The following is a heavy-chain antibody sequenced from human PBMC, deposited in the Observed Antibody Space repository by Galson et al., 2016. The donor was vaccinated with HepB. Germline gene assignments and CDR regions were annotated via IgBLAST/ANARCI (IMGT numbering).Heavy chain of an antibody. CDR3: ARLGGYYLPGAFDI. Sequence: QSGAEVKKPGESLRISCKGSGYIFTNYWISWVRQMPGKGLEWMGRIDPSDSDTNYSPSFQGHVTISADKSITTAYLQWSSLKTSDTAMYYCARLGGYYLPGAFDIWGQGTMVTVSS. CDR2: IDPSDSDT. J-gene: IGHJ3*02. V-gene: IGHV5-10-1*01. D-gene: IGHD3-22*01. CDR1: GYIFTNYW.